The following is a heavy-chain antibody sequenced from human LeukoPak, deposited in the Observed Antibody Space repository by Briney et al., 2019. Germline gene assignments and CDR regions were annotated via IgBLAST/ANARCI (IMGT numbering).Heavy chain of an antibody. CDR2: IYYSGSN. CDR1: GGFISSYY. J-gene: IGHJ4*02. CDR3: ATSGGSWPYYIDY. Sequence: PSDTLSLICTVSGGFISSYYWSWLRQPPRRALEWIGYIYYSGSNKYNAALKSGSIMSVDKYKNQFSLKLSSVTAADTAVYYCATSGGSWPYYIDYWGQGTLVTVSS. V-gene: IGHV4-59*08. D-gene: IGHD6-13*01.